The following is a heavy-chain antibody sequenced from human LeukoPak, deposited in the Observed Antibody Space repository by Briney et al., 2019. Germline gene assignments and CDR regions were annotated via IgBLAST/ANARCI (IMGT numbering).Heavy chain of an antibody. CDR1: GFTFSSYA. V-gene: IGHV3-23*01. J-gene: IGHJ4*02. CDR2: ISGSGGST. D-gene: IGHD4-17*01. CDR3: AKAIGYGDYSIDY. Sequence: PGGSLRLSCAASGFTFSSYAMSWVRQAPGKGLEWVSAISGSGGSTYYADSVKGQFTISRDNSKSTLYLQMNSLRAEDTAVYYCAKAIGYGDYSIDYGGQGTLVTVSA.